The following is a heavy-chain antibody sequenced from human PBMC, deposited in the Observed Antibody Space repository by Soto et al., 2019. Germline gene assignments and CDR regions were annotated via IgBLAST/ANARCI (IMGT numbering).Heavy chain of an antibody. Sequence: GGSLRLSCAAPGFTFSSYAMSWVRQAPGKGLEWVSAISGSGGSTYYADSVKGRFTISRDNSKNTLYLQMNSLRAEDTAVYYCAKSHEFGVVILYYFDYWGQGTLVTVSS. CDR2: ISGSGGST. J-gene: IGHJ4*02. D-gene: IGHD3-3*01. V-gene: IGHV3-23*01. CDR1: GFTFSSYA. CDR3: AKSHEFGVVILYYFDY.